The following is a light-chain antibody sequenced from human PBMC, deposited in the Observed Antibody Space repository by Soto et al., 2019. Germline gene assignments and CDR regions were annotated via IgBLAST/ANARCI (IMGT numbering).Light chain of an antibody. CDR1: ESRSTR. Sequence: EIRMTQSASSLGASVGDRVSMXCRASESRSTRFVWYQQKKGKAPKPLIYGASSLESGVTSRFSGSGCGTEFIITINSLEPDDFATYYCQQYNGYGRFGQGTKVDIK. CDR3: QQYNGYGR. CDR2: GAS. J-gene: IGKJ1*01. V-gene: IGKV1-5*03.